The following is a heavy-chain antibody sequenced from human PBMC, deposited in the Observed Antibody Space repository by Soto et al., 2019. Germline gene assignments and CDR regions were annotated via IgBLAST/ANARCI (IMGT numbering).Heavy chain of an antibody. Sequence: QVQLQESGPRLVKPSQTLSLSCSVSGGALTDGGYYWAWIRQHPVKGLGWIGHIFHIGSTHYNPSLRSRVTMSVDTSKNEFSLSLSSVTAAVTAVYYCARGGDYDNPFGPWGQGTLVTVSS. V-gene: IGHV4-31*03. J-gene: IGHJ5*02. D-gene: IGHD4-17*01. CDR3: ARGGDYDNPFGP. CDR2: IFHIGST. CDR1: GGALTDGGYY.